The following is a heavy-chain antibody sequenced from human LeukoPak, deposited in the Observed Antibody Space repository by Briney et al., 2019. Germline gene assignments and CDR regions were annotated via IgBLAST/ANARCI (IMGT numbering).Heavy chain of an antibody. D-gene: IGHD3-22*01. Sequence: GASVKVSCKASGYTFTSYGISWVRQAPGQGLEWMGWISTYNNNTNYTQKLQGRVTMTTDTSTSTAYMELRSLRSDDTAVYYCARNLGYYDSSGRDYWGQGTLVTVSS. V-gene: IGHV1-18*01. CDR1: GYTFTSYG. CDR2: ISTYNNNT. CDR3: ARNLGYYDSSGRDY. J-gene: IGHJ4*02.